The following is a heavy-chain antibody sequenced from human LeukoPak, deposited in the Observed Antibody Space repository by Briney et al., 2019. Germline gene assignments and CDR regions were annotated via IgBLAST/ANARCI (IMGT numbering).Heavy chain of an antibody. CDR2: ISGYNGNT. V-gene: IGHV1-18*01. J-gene: IGHJ3*01. D-gene: IGHD6-13*01. CDR3: ARGGQLAKYNSNWFHAFDL. CDR1: GYTFTNFG. Sequence: ASVKVSCKASGYTFTNFGISWARQAPGQGLQWMGWISGYNGNTHYAHKFQGRVTMTTDTSPSTAYMELRSLRSEDTAVYYCARGGQLAKYNSNWFHAFDLWGHGTMVTVSA.